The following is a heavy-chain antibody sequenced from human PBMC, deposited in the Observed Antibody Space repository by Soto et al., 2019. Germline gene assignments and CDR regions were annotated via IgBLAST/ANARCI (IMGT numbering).Heavy chain of an antibody. CDR1: GGSISSSNW. J-gene: IGHJ6*02. CDR3: ARDNRYSYGPDYYYYGMDV. D-gene: IGHD5-18*01. CDR2: IYHSGST. V-gene: IGHV4-4*02. Sequence: SETLSLTCAVSGGSISSSNWWSWVRQPPGKGLEWIGEIYHSGSTNYSPSLKSRVTISVDKSKNQFSLKLSSVTAADTAVYYCARDNRYSYGPDYYYYGMDVWGQGTTVTVSS.